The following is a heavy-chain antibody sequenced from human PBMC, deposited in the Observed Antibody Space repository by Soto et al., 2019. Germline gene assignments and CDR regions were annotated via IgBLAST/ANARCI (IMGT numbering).Heavy chain of an antibody. Sequence: QVQLQESGPGLVKPSQTLSLTCTLSGASITSSGYYWSWIRLHPGEGLEWIGYIYYRGTTYYNPPIKSPVTTSTDTSKKECSRTLTSVTAADTAVYYCARATESHYFDYWGRGSLVTVTS. CDR2: IYYRGTT. J-gene: IGHJ4*02. CDR3: ARATESHYFDY. CDR1: GASITSSGYY. V-gene: IGHV4-31*01.